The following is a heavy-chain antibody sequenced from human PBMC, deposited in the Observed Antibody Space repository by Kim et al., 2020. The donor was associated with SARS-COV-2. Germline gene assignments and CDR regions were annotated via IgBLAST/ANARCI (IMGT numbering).Heavy chain of an antibody. J-gene: IGHJ6*02. D-gene: IGHD4-17*01. CDR2: IYPGDSDT. V-gene: IGHV5-51*01. CDR1: GYSFTSYW. CDR3: SRHPPGLPLYYYYGMDV. Sequence: GESLKISCKGSGYSFTSYWIGWVRQMPGKGLEWMGIIYPGDSDTRYSPSFQGQVTISADKFISTAYLQWSSLKASDTAMYYCSRHPPGLPLYYYYGMDVWGQGTRVTVSS.